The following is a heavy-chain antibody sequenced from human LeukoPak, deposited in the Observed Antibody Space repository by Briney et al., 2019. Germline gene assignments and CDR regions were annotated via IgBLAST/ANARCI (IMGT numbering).Heavy chain of an antibody. D-gene: IGHD3-22*01. V-gene: IGHV4-59*08. CDR1: GDSISDYY. J-gene: IGHJ4*02. Sequence: SDTLSLTCTVSGDSISDYYWSWIRQPPGKGREWIGYIYYSGNTDYSPSLKSRVIISVDMSKNQFSLKLTSVTAADTAIYYCARHKDSSTYYARAFDYWGQGTLVTVSS. CDR2: IYYSGNT. CDR3: ARHKDSSTYYARAFDY.